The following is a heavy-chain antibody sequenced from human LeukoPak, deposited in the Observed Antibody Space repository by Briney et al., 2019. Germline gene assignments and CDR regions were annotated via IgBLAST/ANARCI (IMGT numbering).Heavy chain of an antibody. CDR3: ARDSPYGA. CDR1: GFTVSSNY. CDR2: IYSNGNT. V-gene: IGHV3-66*01. J-gene: IGHJ5*02. Sequence: PGGSLGLSCEASGFTVSSNYMSWVRQAPGKGLEWVSVIYSNGNTYYADSVKGRFTISRDISKNTLYLQMNSLRAEDTAVYYCARDSPYGAWGQGTLVTVSS. D-gene: IGHD4-17*01.